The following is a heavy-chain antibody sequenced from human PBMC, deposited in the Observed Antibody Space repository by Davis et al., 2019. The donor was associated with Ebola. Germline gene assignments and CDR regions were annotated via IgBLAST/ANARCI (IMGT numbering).Heavy chain of an antibody. Sequence: PWGSLRLSCEASPFSFTPYWMHWVRQVAGKGLEWVSRINGEGTGTSYADFVKGRFTITRDNAKNTLSLQMNSLRAEDTAVYYCGSVFEYWSQGTLVTVAS. V-gene: IGHV3-74*01. J-gene: IGHJ4*02. CDR2: INGEGTGT. CDR3: GSVFEY. CDR1: PFSFTPYW.